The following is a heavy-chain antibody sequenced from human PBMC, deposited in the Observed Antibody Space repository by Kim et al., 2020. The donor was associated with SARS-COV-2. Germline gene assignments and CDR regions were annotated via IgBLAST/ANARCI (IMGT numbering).Heavy chain of an antibody. V-gene: IGHV4-30-4*01. CDR1: GGSISSCDYY. J-gene: IGHJ6*02. Sequence: SETLSLTCTVSGGSISSCDYYWSWIRQPPGKGLEWIGYIYYSGSTYYNPSLKSRVTISVDTSKNQFSLKLSSVTAADTAVYYCARDHTENGMDVWGQGTTVTVSS. CDR3: ARDHTENGMDV. CDR2: IYYSGST. D-gene: IGHD4-17*01.